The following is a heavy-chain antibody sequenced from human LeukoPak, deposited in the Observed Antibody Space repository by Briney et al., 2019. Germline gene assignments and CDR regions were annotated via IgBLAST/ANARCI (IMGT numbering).Heavy chain of an antibody. V-gene: IGHV1-69*01. Sequence: SVKVSCKASGGTFSSYAISWVRQAPGQGLEWMGGIIPIFGTANYAQKFQGRVTITADESTSTAYMELSSLRSEDTAVYYSARGLDLRFLEWLVAFDIWGQGTTVTVSS. D-gene: IGHD3-3*01. CDR3: ARGLDLRFLEWLVAFDI. J-gene: IGHJ3*02. CDR2: IIPIFGTA. CDR1: GGTFSSYA.